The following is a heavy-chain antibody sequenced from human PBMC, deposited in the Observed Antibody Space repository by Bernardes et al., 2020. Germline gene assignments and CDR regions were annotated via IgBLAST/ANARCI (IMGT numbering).Heavy chain of an antibody. CDR2: IKQDGSEK. D-gene: IGHD3-3*01. CDR3: ARGTIFGVIKPYGMDV. J-gene: IGHJ6*02. V-gene: IGHV3-7*01. Sequence: VGSLLLSCAASGFTFSSYWMSWVRQAPGQGLEWVANIKQDGSEKYYVDSVKGRFTISRDNAKNSLYLQMNSLRAEDTAVYYCARGTIFGVIKPYGMDVWGQGTTVTVAS. CDR1: GFTFSSYW.